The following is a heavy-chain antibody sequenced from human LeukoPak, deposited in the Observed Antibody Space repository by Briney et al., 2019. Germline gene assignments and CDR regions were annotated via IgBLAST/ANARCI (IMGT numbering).Heavy chain of an antibody. CDR1: GGSISSSSYY. V-gene: IGHV4-61*05. CDR2: IYYSGST. Sequence: PSETLSLTCTVSGGSISSSSYYWGWIRQPPGKGLEWIGYIYYSGSTNYNPSLKSRVTISVDRSKNQFSLKLRSVIAADTAVYYCARVRWELLGPFDHWGQGTLVTVSS. CDR3: ARVRWELLGPFDH. D-gene: IGHD1-26*01. J-gene: IGHJ4*02.